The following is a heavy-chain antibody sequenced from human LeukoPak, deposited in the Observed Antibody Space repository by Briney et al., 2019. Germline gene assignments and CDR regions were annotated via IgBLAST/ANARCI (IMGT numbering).Heavy chain of an antibody. CDR1: GFTFSGSA. Sequence: PGGSLRLXCAASGFTFSGSAMHWVRQASGKGLEWVGRIRSKANSYATAYAASVKGRFTISRDDSKNTAYLQMNSLKTEDTAVYYCTSAAYCGGDCQGNAFDIWGQGTMVTVSS. J-gene: IGHJ3*02. V-gene: IGHV3-73*01. D-gene: IGHD2-21*02. CDR2: IRSKANSYAT. CDR3: TSAAYCGGDCQGNAFDI.